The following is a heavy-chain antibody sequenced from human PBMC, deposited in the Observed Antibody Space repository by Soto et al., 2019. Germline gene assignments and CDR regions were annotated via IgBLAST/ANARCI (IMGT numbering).Heavy chain of an antibody. D-gene: IGHD6-19*01. V-gene: IGHV3-30*18. Sequence: QVQLVESGGGVVQPGRSLRLSCAASGFTFSSYGMHWVRQAPCKGLEWVAVISYDGSNKYYADSVKGRFTISRDNSKNTLYLQMNSLRAEDTAVYYCAKDRSGWLGPNDYWGQGTLVTVSS. CDR3: AKDRSGWLGPNDY. CDR2: ISYDGSNK. CDR1: GFTFSSYG. J-gene: IGHJ4*02.